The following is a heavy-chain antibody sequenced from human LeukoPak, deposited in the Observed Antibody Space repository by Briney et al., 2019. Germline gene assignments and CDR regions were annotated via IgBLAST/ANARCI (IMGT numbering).Heavy chain of an antibody. CDR3: AISQGSYYDTSGYFGGDY. D-gene: IGHD3-22*01. CDR2: ISAYSGNT. CDR1: GYTFTNYG. V-gene: IGHV1-18*01. J-gene: IGHJ4*02. Sequence: GASVKVSCKASGYTFTNYGIFWVRQAPGQGLEWMGWISAYSGNTNYAQKLQGRVTMTTETSTSTAYMELESLRSDDTAVYYCAISQGSYYDTSGYFGGDYWGQGTLVTVSS.